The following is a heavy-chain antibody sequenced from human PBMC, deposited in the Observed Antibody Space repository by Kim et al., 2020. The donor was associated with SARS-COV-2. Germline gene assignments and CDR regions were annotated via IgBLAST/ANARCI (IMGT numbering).Heavy chain of an antibody. CDR2: ISSISSTI. D-gene: IGHD6-19*01. J-gene: IGHJ3*02. CDR3: ARGHSSGWSDTFDI. CDR1: GFTFSSYG. Sequence: GGSLRLSCTASGFTFSSYGMNWVRQAPGKGLEWISFISSISSTIYYADSVKGRFTISRDNAENSLYLHMSSLRAGDTAVYYCARGHSSGWSDTFDIWGQGTMVTVSS. V-gene: IGHV3-48*04.